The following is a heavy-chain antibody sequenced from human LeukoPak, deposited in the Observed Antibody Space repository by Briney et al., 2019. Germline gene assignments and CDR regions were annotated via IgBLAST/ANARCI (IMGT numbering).Heavy chain of an antibody. CDR2: MNPNSGNT. CDR3: ARGRRPKGYSSSWYGAVFDY. V-gene: IGHV1-8*01. J-gene: IGHJ4*02. Sequence: ASVKVSCKASGYTFTSYDINWVRQATGQGLEWMGWMNPNSGNTGYAQKFQGRVTMTRNTSISTAYMELSSLRSEDTAVYYCARGRRPKGYSSSWYGAVFDYWSQGTLVTVSS. D-gene: IGHD6-13*01. CDR1: GYTFTSYD.